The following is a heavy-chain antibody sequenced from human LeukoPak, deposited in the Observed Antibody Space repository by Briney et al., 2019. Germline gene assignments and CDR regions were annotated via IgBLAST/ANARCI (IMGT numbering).Heavy chain of an antibody. Sequence: GGSLRLSCAASGFTFSSYGMHWVRQAPGKGLEWVAVISYDGSNKYYADSEKGRFTISRDNSKNTLYLQMNSLRAEDTAVYYCAKVGLSGSYYVPPYFDYWGQGTLVTVSS. CDR2: ISYDGSNK. CDR3: AKVGLSGSYYVPPYFDY. D-gene: IGHD1-26*01. J-gene: IGHJ4*02. CDR1: GFTFSSYG. V-gene: IGHV3-30*18.